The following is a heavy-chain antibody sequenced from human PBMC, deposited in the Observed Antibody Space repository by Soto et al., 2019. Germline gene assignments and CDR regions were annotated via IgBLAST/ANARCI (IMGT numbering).Heavy chain of an antibody. V-gene: IGHV1-3*01. CDR3: ARDPSYYGMDV. Sequence: SVKVCCKDSGYTYNSYAIQWARQAPGQRLEWMGWINAGNGNTKYSQKFQGRVTITRDTSASTAYMELSSLRSEDTAVYYCARDPSYYGMDVWGQGTTVTVSS. CDR2: INAGNGNT. CDR1: GYTYNSYA. J-gene: IGHJ6*02.